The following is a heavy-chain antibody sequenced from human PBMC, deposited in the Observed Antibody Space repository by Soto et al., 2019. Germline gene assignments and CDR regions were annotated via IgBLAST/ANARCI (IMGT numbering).Heavy chain of an antibody. CDR3: TSRRDWTPLDPLAY. Sequence: GGSLRLSCAASGFTFSDSAMHWVRQASGKGLEWVGRIRNKTNNYATAYIASVKGRFTISRDDSKNTVYLQMNSLKIDDTAVYFCTSRRDWTPLDPLAYWGLGTLVTVSS. D-gene: IGHD2-21*01. CDR1: GFTFSDSA. CDR2: IRNKTNNYAT. J-gene: IGHJ4*02. V-gene: IGHV3-73*01.